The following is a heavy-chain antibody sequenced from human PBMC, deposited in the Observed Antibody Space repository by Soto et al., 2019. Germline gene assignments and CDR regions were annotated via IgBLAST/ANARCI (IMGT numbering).Heavy chain of an antibody. J-gene: IGHJ5*02. Sequence: ASVKVSCKASGYTFTSYDINWVRQATGQGPEWMGWMNPDSGNTGYVQKFQGRVTITADKFTGTAYMELTRLRSDDTAVYYCAGDPDSHYNDSHAYSYPWGQGTLVTVSS. V-gene: IGHV1-8*01. D-gene: IGHD3-22*01. CDR3: AGDPDSHYNDSHAYSYP. CDR1: GYTFTSYD. CDR2: MNPDSGNT.